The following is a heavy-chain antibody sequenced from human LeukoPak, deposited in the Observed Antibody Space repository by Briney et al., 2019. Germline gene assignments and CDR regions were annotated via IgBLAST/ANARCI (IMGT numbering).Heavy chain of an antibody. J-gene: IGHJ4*02. CDR2: IYHSGST. Sequence: SGTLSLTCAVSGGSISSSNWWSWVRQPPGKGLEWIGEIYHSGSTNYNPPLKSPVTISVDKSKHQFFLQLSSVTAADTAVYYCARAVSPYGLGELLYYFDCWVRGSMVSDSS. CDR3: ARAVSPYGLGELLYYFDC. V-gene: IGHV4-4*02. CDR1: GGSISSSNW. D-gene: IGHD3-10*01.